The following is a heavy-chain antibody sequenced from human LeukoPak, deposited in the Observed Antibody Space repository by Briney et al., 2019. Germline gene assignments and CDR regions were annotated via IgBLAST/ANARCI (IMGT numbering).Heavy chain of an antibody. CDR2: INHSGST. D-gene: IGHD3-16*01. J-gene: IGHJ5*02. CDR1: GGSFSGYY. V-gene: IGHV4-34*01. Sequence: SETLSLTCAVYGGSFSGYYWSWIRQPPGKGLEWIGEINHSGSTNYNPSLKSRVTISVDTSKNQFSLKLSSVTAADTAVYYCARRGSANWFDPWGQGTLVTVSS. CDR3: ARRGSANWFDP.